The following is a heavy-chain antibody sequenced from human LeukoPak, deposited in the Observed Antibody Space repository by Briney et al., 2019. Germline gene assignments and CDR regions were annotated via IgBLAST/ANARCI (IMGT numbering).Heavy chain of an antibody. Sequence: GESLKISCKGFGYSFTSNWIGWVRQMPGKGLEWMGIIYPDDSDTRYSPSFQGQVTISVDKSISTAYLQWSSLKASDTAMYYCARRGVLPYAFDVWGQGTMVTVSS. CDR3: ARRGVLPYAFDV. CDR1: GYSFTSNW. D-gene: IGHD3-3*02. CDR2: IYPDDSDT. V-gene: IGHV5-51*01. J-gene: IGHJ3*01.